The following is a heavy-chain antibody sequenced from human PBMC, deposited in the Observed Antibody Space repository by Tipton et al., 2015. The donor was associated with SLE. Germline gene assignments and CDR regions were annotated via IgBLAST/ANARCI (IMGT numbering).Heavy chain of an antibody. V-gene: IGHV4-34*01. J-gene: IGHJ6*02. CDR3: ATSLNYYDSSGPVA. Sequence: TLSLTCTVSGGSISSYYWSWIRQSPGKGLEWIGEINYSGSTKYNPSLKSRVTISVDASKSQFSLKVNFMTAADTAVYYCATSLNYYDSSGPVAWGQGTTVTVSS. CDR1: GGSISSYY. D-gene: IGHD3-22*01. CDR2: INYSGST.